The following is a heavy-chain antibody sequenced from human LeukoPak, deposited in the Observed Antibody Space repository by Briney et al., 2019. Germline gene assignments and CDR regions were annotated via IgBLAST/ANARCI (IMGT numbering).Heavy chain of an antibody. Sequence: ASVKVSCKASGYTFTSYGTSWVRQAPGQGLEWMGWISAYNGNTNYAQKLQGRVTMTTDTSTSTAYMELRSLRSDDTAVYYCARVSTAHTYYYYYMDVWGKGTTVTVSS. CDR3: ARVSTAHTYYYYYMDV. J-gene: IGHJ6*03. V-gene: IGHV1-18*01. CDR2: ISAYNGNT. CDR1: GYTFTSYG. D-gene: IGHD2-21*01.